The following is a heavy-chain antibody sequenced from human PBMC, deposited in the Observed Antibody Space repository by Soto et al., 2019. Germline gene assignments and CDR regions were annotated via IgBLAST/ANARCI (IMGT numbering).Heavy chain of an antibody. CDR2: NIPIFGTA. V-gene: IGHV1-69*13. D-gene: IGHD3-16*01. CDR1: EGTFSSYA. CDR3: ARVRMMALGYNWFDP. J-gene: IGHJ5*02. Sequence: GASVKVSCKASEGTFSSYAISWVRQAPGQGLEWMGGNIPIFGTANYAQKFQGRVTITADASTSTAYMELSSLRSEDTAVYYCARVRMMALGYNWFDPWGQGTLVTVSS.